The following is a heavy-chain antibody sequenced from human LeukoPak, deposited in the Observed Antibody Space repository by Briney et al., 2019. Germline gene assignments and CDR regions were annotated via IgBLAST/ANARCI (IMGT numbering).Heavy chain of an antibody. D-gene: IGHD1-26*01. CDR1: GDSISSSSYY. Sequence: TTSETLSLTCTVSGDSISSSSYYWGWIRQPPGKGLEWIGSIYCSGSTYYNPSLKSRVTMSVDTSKNQFSLKLSSVTAADTAVYYCARHGSVGVIPDFDYWGPGTLVTVSS. CDR3: ARHGSVGVIPDFDY. CDR2: IYCSGST. V-gene: IGHV4-39*01. J-gene: IGHJ4*02.